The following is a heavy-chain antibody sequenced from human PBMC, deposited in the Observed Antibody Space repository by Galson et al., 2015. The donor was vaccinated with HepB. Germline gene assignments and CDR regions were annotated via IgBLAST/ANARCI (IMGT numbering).Heavy chain of an antibody. CDR3: ARNRGGDSWDDAFDI. CDR1: GGSISRFH. D-gene: IGHD2-21*02. CDR2: IFSSGRT. V-gene: IGHV4-4*07. Sequence: SETLSLTCSVSGGSISRFHWTWIRQPAGKGLEWIGRIFSSGRTTYNPSLNSRVTMSVDTFRNQFSLKMTSMTAADTAVYFCARNRGGDSWDDAFDIWGQGKKVTVSS. J-gene: IGHJ3*02.